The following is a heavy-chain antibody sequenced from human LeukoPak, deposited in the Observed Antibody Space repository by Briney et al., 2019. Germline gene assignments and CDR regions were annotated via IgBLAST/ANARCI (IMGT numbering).Heavy chain of an antibody. J-gene: IGHJ3*02. CDR1: GYSFTSYW. CDR3: VRRFFLLYDAFDI. CDR2: IYPGDSDT. D-gene: IGHD2-2*02. Sequence: GESLKISCKGSGYSFTSYWIGWVRQMPGKGLEWMGIIYPGDSDTRYSPSFQGQVTTSADKSISTAYLQWSSLKASDTAMYYCVRRFFLLYDAFDIWGQGTMVTVSS. V-gene: IGHV5-51*01.